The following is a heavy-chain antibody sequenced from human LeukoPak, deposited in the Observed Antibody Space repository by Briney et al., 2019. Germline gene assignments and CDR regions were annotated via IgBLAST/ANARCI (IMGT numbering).Heavy chain of an antibody. CDR2: INPNSGGT. V-gene: IGHV1-2*02. Sequence: GASVKVSCKASGYTFTGYYMHWVRQAPGQGLEWMGWINPNSGGTNYAQKFQGRVTMTRDTSISTAYMELSRLRSDDTAVYYCARVELSCSSTSCLFYYFDYWGQGTLVTVSS. J-gene: IGHJ4*02. CDR1: GYTFTGYY. D-gene: IGHD2-2*01. CDR3: ARVELSCSSTSCLFYYFDY.